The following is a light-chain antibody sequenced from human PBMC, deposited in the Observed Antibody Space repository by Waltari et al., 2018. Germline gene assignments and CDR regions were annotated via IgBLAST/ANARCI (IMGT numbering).Light chain of an antibody. CDR3: QHYVRLPAT. CDR2: HNS. Sequence: IVLTQSPATLSLSPGKRATLSCRASQNIINYLAWYQKKPGQAPRLLIYHNSIRAAGSPDRFSGSGSGTDFRLFISRLEPEDFAVYYCQHYVRLPATFGQGTKVEIK. CDR1: QNIINY. V-gene: IGKV3-20*01. J-gene: IGKJ1*01.